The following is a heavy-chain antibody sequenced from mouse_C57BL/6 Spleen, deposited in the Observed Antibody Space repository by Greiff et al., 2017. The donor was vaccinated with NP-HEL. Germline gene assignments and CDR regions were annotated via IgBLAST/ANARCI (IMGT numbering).Heavy chain of an antibody. CDR3: SRGAGEYFDY. CDR1: GFTFSDYG. V-gene: IGHV5-17*01. Sequence: XGGGLVKPGGSLKLSCAASGFTFSDYGMHWVRQAPEKGLEWVAYISSGSSTIYYADTVKGRFTISRDNAKNTLFLQMTSLRSEDTAMYYCSRGAGEYFDYWGQGTTLTVSS. CDR2: ISSGSSTI. D-gene: IGHD6-1*01. J-gene: IGHJ2*01.